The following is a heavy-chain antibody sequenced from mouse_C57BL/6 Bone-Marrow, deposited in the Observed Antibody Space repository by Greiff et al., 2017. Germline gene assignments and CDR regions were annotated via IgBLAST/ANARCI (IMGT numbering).Heavy chain of an antibody. V-gene: IGHV1-55*01. CDR2: IYPGSGST. CDR1: GYTFTSYW. J-gene: IGHJ2*01. Sequence: VQLQQPGAELVKPGASVKMSCKASGYTFTSYWITWVKQRPGQGLEWIGDIYPGSGSTNYNEKFKDKATLTADKSSSTAYMQLSSLTSEDSAVYYCARSGFYFDYWGQGTTLTVSS. CDR3: ARSGFYFDY. D-gene: IGHD4-1*01.